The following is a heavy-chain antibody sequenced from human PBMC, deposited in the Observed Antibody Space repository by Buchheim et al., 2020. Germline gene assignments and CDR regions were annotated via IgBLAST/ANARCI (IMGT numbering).Heavy chain of an antibody. CDR1: GGSFSGYY. J-gene: IGHJ4*02. V-gene: IGHV4-34*01. Sequence: QVQLQQWGAGLLKPSETMSLTCAVYGGSFSGYYWSWIRQPPGKGLEWIGEINHSGSTNYNPSLKSRVTIPVDTSNKQFFLKLSSVTAADTAVYYCARAGVYKPFDYWGQGTL. CDR3: ARAGVYKPFDY. CDR2: INHSGST. D-gene: IGHD3-10*01.